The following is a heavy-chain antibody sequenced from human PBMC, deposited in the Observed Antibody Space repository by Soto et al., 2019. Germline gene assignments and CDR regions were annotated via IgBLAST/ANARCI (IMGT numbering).Heavy chain of an antibody. J-gene: IGHJ1*01. CDR1: GFTFSSYS. CDR2: ISSSSSTI. Sequence: PGGSLRLSCAASGFTFSSYSMNWVRQAPGKGLEWVSYISSSSSTIYYADSVKGRFTISRDNAKNSLYLQMNSLRAEDTAVYYCARDGYYYDSSGYSLSSHYVVYFQHWGQGTLVTVSS. V-gene: IGHV3-48*01. D-gene: IGHD3-22*01. CDR3: ARDGYYYDSSGYSLSSHYVVYFQH.